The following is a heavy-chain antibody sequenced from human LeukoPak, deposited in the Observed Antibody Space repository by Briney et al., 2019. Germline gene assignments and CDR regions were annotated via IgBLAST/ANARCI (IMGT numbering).Heavy chain of an antibody. CDR2: VSFDGTNN. D-gene: IGHD2/OR15-2a*01. CDR3: ARDRNVIGADFDS. J-gene: IGHJ5*01. Sequence: GRSLRLSCVASGFIFENFAIHWVRQAPGKGLEWVSSVSFDGTNNFYADSVNGRLTVSRDNSKNTMYLNMNSLRPDDTAVYFCARDRNVIGADFDSWGQGTLVTVSS. CDR1: GFIFENFA. V-gene: IGHV3-30*04.